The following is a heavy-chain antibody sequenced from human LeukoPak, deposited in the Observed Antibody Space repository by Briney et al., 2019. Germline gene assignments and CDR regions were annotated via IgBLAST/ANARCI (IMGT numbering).Heavy chain of an antibody. D-gene: IGHD2-15*01. J-gene: IGHJ4*02. CDR1: GYKFVSYW. CDR2: IFPGDSDT. V-gene: IGHV5-51*01. Sequence: GESLKISCQISGYKFVSYWIGWVRQMPGKGLEWMGIIFPGDSDTRYSPSFQGQVTISADKSISTAYLQWSSLKASDTAMYYCARRSRCSGGSCYSGIDYWGQGTLVTVSS. CDR3: ARRSRCSGGSCYSGIDY.